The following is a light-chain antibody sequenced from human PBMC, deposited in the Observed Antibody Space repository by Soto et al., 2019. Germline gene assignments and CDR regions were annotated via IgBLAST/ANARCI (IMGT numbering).Light chain of an antibody. V-gene: IGKV3-20*01. CDR3: QQYGSSPYT. CDR2: GAS. J-gene: IGKJ2*01. Sequence: EILLTQSPGTLSLSPGERATLSCRASQSVRNSYLAWYQQKPGQAPRLLIYGASGRATGITDRFSGSGSGTDFTLTISRLEPEDFGVYYCQQYGSSPYTFGQGTKLEI. CDR1: QSVRNSY.